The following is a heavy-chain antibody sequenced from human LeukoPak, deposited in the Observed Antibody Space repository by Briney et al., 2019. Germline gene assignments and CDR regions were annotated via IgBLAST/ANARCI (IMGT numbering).Heavy chain of an antibody. J-gene: IGHJ4*02. CDR3: ASGVNTVQGVIFGH. CDR1: GFTVSSNY. V-gene: IGHV3-53*01. Sequence: PGGSLRLSCGASGFTVSSNYMSWVRRAPGKGLEWVSVLYSGGSTYYADSVKGRFTISRDNSKNTLYLQMNSLRAEDTAVYYCASGVNTVQGVIFGHWGQGTLVTVSS. D-gene: IGHD3-10*01. CDR2: LYSGGST.